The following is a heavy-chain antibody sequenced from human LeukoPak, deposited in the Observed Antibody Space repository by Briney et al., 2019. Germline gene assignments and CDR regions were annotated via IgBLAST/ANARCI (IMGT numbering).Heavy chain of an antibody. V-gene: IGHV3-23*01. J-gene: IGHJ4*02. Sequence: GGSLRLSCAASGFTFSSYAMSWVRQAPGKGLEWVSAISGSGGSTYYAEPVKGRFTISRDNSKNTLYLQMNSLRAEDTAVYYRAKDDHGGSGWRDYFDYWGQGTLVTVSS. CDR2: ISGSGGST. CDR1: GFTFSSYA. D-gene: IGHD6-19*01. CDR3: AKDDHGGSGWRDYFDY.